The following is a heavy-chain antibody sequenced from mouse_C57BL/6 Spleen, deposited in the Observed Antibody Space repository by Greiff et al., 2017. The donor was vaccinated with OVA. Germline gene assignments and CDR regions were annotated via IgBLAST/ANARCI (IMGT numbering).Heavy chain of an antibody. J-gene: IGHJ4*01. Sequence: QVQLQQPGAELVKPGASVKLSCKASGYTFTSYWMQWVKQRPGQGLEWIGEIDPSDSYTNYNQKFKGKATLTVDTSSSTAYMQLSSLTSEDSAVYYCARGRATYYYVMDYWGQGTSVTVSS. D-gene: IGHD3-1*01. CDR3: ARGRATYYYVMDY. CDR2: IDPSDSYT. CDR1: GYTFTSYW. V-gene: IGHV1-50*01.